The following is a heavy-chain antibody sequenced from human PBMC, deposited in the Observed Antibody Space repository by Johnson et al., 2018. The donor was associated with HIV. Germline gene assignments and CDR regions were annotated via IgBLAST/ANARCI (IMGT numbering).Heavy chain of an antibody. CDR2: ISWDSGTI. V-gene: IGHV3-NL1*01. D-gene: IGHD3-22*01. J-gene: IGHJ3*02. CDR3: ARDGVRDSIGYPFALDI. CDR1: GFTFSSYG. Sequence: QVQLVESGGGVVQPGGSLRLSCAASGFTFSSYGMHWVRQAPGKGLEWVSSISWDSGTIGYADSVRGRFTISRDNSKNTLYLQMSSLRAEDTAMYYCARDGVRDSIGYPFALDIWSQGTRVTVSS.